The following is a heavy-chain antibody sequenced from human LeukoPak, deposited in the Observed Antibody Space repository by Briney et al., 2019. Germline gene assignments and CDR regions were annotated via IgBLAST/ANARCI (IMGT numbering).Heavy chain of an antibody. J-gene: IGHJ4*02. V-gene: IGHV3-21*04. CDR3: ARGLHYYDSSGYYYGDFDY. CDR2: ISSSSSYI. Sequence: GGSLRLSCAASGFTFSSYSMNWVRQAPGKGLEWVSSISSSSSYIYYADSVKGRFTISRDNAKNSLYLQMNSLRAEDTAVYYCARGLHYYDSSGYYYGDFDYWGQGTLVTVSS. CDR1: GFTFSSYS. D-gene: IGHD3-22*01.